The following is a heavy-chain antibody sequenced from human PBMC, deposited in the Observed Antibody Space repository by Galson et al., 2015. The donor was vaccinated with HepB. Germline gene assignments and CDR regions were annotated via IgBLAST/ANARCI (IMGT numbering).Heavy chain of an antibody. CDR1: GGTFSSYA. J-gene: IGHJ5*02. D-gene: IGHD2-2*01. V-gene: IGHV1-69*13. Sequence: SVKVSCKASGGTFSSYAISWVRQAPGQGLEWMGGIIPIFGTANYAQKFQGRVTITADESTSTAYMELSSLRSEDTAVYYCARNIVVVPAAMNRGKNWFDPWGQGTLVTVSS. CDR2: IIPIFGTA. CDR3: ARNIVVVPAAMNRGKNWFDP.